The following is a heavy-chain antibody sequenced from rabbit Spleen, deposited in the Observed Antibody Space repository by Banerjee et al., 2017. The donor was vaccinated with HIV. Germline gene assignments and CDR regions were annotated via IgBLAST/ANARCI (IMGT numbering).Heavy chain of an antibody. J-gene: IGHJ3*01. CDR1: GFDFNNNA. CDR2: ISSTGST. V-gene: IGHV1S45*01. D-gene: IGHD5-1*01. CDR3: ARGVNRMKL. Sequence: EQLEESGGGLFQPGGSLTLTCTASGFDFNNNAMCWVRQAPGKGLEWIGYISSTGSTYYASWAKGRFTISKTSSTTVTLQMTSLTAADTATYFCARGVNRMKLWGQGTLVTVS.